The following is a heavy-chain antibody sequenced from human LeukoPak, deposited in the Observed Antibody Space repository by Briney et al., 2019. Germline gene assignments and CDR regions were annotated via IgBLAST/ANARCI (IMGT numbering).Heavy chain of an antibody. CDR2: IIPIFGTA. CDR3: ARHIVVVTAIGPFDI. Sequence: SVKVSCKASGGTYSSYAISWVRQAPGQGLEWMGGIIPIFGTANYAQKFQGRVTITADESTSTAYMELSSLRSEDTAVYYCARHIVVVTAIGPFDIWGQGTMVTVSS. D-gene: IGHD2-21*02. CDR1: GGTYSSYA. J-gene: IGHJ3*02. V-gene: IGHV1-69*13.